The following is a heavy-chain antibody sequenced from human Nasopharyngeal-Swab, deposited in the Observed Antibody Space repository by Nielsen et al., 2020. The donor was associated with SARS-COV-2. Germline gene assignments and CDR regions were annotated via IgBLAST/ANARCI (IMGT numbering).Heavy chain of an antibody. CDR2: INTNTGSP. J-gene: IGHJ4*02. CDR1: GYTFTTHA. D-gene: IGHD4-17*01. CDR3: ARPSPYGDYSFDY. V-gene: IGHV7-4-1*01. Sequence: ASVKVSCKASGYTFTTHAMNWVRQAPGQGLEWMGWINTNTGSPRYAQGFTGRFVFSLDTSVSTAYLQIRSLTPEDTAVYFCARPSPYGDYSFDYWGQGTLVTVSS.